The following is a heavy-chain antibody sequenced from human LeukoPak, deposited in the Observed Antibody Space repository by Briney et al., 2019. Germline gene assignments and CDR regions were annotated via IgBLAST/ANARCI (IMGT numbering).Heavy chain of an antibody. D-gene: IGHD1-26*01. CDR2: IWYDGSNK. CDR1: GFTFSSYG. J-gene: IGHJ4*02. Sequence: GGSLRLSCAASGFTFSSYGMHWVRQAPGKGLEWAAVIWYDGSNKYYADSVKGRFTISRDNSKNTLYLQMNSLRAEDTAVYYCAKDGPVGALDYWGQGTLVTVSS. V-gene: IGHV3-33*06. CDR3: AKDGPVGALDY.